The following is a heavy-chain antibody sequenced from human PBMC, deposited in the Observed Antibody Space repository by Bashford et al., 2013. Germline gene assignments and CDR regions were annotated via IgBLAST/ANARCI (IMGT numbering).Heavy chain of an antibody. CDR3: ARPAMTTVTTYFDY. V-gene: IGHV5-51*03. D-gene: IGHD4-11*01. CDR2: IYPGDSDT. J-gene: IGHJ4*03. Sequence: GRSLKISCKGYVGTTFTVLLDRRGWRQMPRGNGTWRWMAIIYPGDSDTRYSPSFQGQVTISVDKSISTAYLQWSSLKASDTAMYYCARPAMTTVTTYFDYWGKGTTVTVSS. CDR1: GTTFTVLL.